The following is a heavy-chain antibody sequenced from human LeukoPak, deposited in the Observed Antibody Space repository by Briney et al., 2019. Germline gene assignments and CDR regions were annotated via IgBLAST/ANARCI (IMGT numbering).Heavy chain of an antibody. CDR3: ARGPTTGIGSYYDY. J-gene: IGHJ4*02. V-gene: IGHV1-69*13. Sequence: ASVKVSCKASGGTFSSYAISWVRQAPGQGLEWMGGIIPIFGTANYAQKFQGRVTITADESTSTAYMELSSLRSEDTAVYYCARGPTTGIGSYYDYWGRGTLVTVSS. CDR2: IIPIFGTA. D-gene: IGHD1-1*01. CDR1: GGTFSSYA.